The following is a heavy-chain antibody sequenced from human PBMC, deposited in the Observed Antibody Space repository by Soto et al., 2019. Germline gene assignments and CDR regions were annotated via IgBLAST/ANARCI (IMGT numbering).Heavy chain of an antibody. CDR1: GGTFSSYA. CDR3: ARQKELGRWFDP. Sequence: ASVKVSCKASGGTFSSYAISWVRQAPGQGLEWMGGIIPIFGTANYAQKFQGRVTITADESTSTAYMELSSLRSEDTAVYYCARQKELGRWFDPWGQGTLVTVSS. D-gene: IGHD7-27*01. CDR2: IIPIFGTA. J-gene: IGHJ5*02. V-gene: IGHV1-69*13.